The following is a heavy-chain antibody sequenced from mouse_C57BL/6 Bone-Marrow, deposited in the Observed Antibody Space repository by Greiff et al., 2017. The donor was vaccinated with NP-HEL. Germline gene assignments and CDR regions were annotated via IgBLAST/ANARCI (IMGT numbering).Heavy chain of an antibody. Sequence: EVKLVESGGGLVKPGGSLKLSCAASGFTFSDYGMHWVRQAPEKGLEWVAYISSGSSTIYYADTVKGRFTISRDNAKNTLFLQMTSLRSEDTAMYYCARVMVTTKLYYYAMDYWGQGTSVTVSA. CDR3: ARVMVTTKLYYYAMDY. CDR2: ISSGSSTI. CDR1: GFTFSDYG. D-gene: IGHD2-1*01. J-gene: IGHJ4*01. V-gene: IGHV5-17*01.